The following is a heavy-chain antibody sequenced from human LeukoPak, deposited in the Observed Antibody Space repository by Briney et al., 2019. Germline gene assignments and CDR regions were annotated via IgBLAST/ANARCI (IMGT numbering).Heavy chain of an antibody. D-gene: IGHD3-16*02. CDR1: GHTFTDYY. CDR3: ARGKYYDYVWGSYPWFDP. CDR2: LNPNSGVT. Sequence: ASVKVSCKTSGHTFTDYYIHWVRQAPGQGLEWMGWLNPNSGVTDYAQKFQGRVTMTRDTSISTAYMELSSLRSEDTAVYYCARGKYYDYVWGSYPWFDPWGQGTLVTVSS. J-gene: IGHJ5*02. V-gene: IGHV1-2*02.